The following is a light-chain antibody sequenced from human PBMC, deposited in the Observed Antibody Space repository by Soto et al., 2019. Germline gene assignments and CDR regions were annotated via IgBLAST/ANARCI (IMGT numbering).Light chain of an antibody. CDR2: DAS. J-gene: IGKJ3*01. CDR3: QQYDNLPPFT. Sequence: GDRVTITCQASQDISNYLNWYQQKPGKAPKLLIYDASNLETGVPSRFSGSGSGTDFTFTISSLQPEDIATYYCQQYDNLPPFTFGPGTKVDIK. V-gene: IGKV1-33*01. CDR1: QDISNY.